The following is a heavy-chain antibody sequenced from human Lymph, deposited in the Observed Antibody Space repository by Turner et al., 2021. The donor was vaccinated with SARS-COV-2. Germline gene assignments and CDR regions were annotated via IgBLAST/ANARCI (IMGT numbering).Heavy chain of an antibody. D-gene: IGHD2-2*01. CDR2: RSYDGSNK. Sequence: QVQLVESGGGVVQPGRTLRLSCAASGFTFSSYVMHWVRQALGKGLEWVAVRSYDGSNKYYADSVKGRFTISRDYSKNTLYLQMNSLRAEDTAIYYCARGVPEFDSWGQGTLVTVSS. CDR1: GFTFSSYV. J-gene: IGHJ5*01. CDR3: ARGVPEFDS. V-gene: IGHV3-30*04.